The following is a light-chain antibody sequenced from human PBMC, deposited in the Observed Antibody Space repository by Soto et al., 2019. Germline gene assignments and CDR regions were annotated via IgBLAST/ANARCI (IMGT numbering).Light chain of an antibody. CDR1: QSIASN. Sequence: EIVMMQSPDTLSVSPGERATLSCRASQSIASNLAWYQQKPGQAPRLLIHGASNRATGVPARFSGSRSGTEFTLTISSLQSEDFAVYFCQQYHNWPPQYSFGQGTKLQIK. CDR2: GAS. V-gene: IGKV3-15*01. J-gene: IGKJ2*03. CDR3: QQYHNWPPQYS.